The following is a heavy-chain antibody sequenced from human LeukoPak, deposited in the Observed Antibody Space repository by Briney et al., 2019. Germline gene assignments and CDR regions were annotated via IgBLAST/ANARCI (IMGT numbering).Heavy chain of an antibody. CDR2: IAYDGSSI. J-gene: IGHJ6*03. CDR1: GFTFKNYA. CDR3: ARDGVTRRYNTYYYMDV. V-gene: IGHV3-30*04. Sequence: GSLRLSCAASGFTFKNYALHWVRQAPGKGLEWVSFIAYDGSSIYYRDSVKGRFTISRDYSRNILYLQMDSLRSDDTATYYCARDGVTRRYNTYYYMDVWGKGTTVTV. D-gene: IGHD1-1*01.